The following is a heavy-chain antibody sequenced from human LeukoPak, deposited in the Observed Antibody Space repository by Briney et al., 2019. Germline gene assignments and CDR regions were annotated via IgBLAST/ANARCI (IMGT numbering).Heavy chain of an antibody. CDR1: GYTFTSYG. CDR2: ISAYNGNT. Sequence: ASVTVSFKASGYTFTSYGISWVRQAPGQGLEWMGWISAYNGNTNYAQKLQGKVTMTTDTSTSTAYMELRSLRSDDTAVYYCARDYRGEYWFDPWGQGTLVTVSS. V-gene: IGHV1-18*01. CDR3: ARDYRGEYWFDP. D-gene: IGHD3-16*01. J-gene: IGHJ5*02.